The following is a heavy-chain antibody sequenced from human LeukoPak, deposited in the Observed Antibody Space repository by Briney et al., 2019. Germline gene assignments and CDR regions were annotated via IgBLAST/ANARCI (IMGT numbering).Heavy chain of an antibody. CDR3: ARGPITIFGVVISSLIPYIDY. J-gene: IGHJ4*02. D-gene: IGHD3-3*01. CDR2: IDHSGKT. CDR1: GGSFRGYY. V-gene: IGHV4-34*01. Sequence: SETLSLTCEVSGGSFRGYYWSWIRQPPGEGLEWIGEIDHSGKTNNNSPLQSRVVLSVDTSKNQFSLQLRSVTAADTAVYYCARGPITIFGVVISSLIPYIDYWGQGTLVTVSS.